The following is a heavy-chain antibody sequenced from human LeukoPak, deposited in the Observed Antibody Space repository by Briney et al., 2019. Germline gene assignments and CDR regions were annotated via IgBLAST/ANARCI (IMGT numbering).Heavy chain of an antibody. Sequence: SETLSLTCTVSGGSISSYYWSWIWQPPGKGLEWIGYIYYTGSTDYNPSLKSRVAISVDTSKNQFSLKLSSVTAADTAVYYCARGSKAAPGTFDYWGQGTLVTVSS. CDR2: IYYTGST. CDR3: ARGSKAAPGTFDY. CDR1: GGSISSYY. J-gene: IGHJ4*02. D-gene: IGHD6-25*01. V-gene: IGHV4-59*01.